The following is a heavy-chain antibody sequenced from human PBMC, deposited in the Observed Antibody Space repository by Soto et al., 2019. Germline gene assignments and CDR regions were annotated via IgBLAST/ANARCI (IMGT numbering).Heavy chain of an antibody. CDR3: ARAQPLKNYDILTGFDY. V-gene: IGHV1-69*06. Sequence: ASVKVSCKASGGTFSSYAISWVRQAPGQGLEWMGGIIPIFGTANYAQKFQGRVTITADKSTSTAYMELSSLRSEDTAVYYCARAQPLKNYDILTGFDYWGQGTLVTVS. D-gene: IGHD3-9*01. CDR1: GGTFSSYA. CDR2: IIPIFGTA. J-gene: IGHJ4*02.